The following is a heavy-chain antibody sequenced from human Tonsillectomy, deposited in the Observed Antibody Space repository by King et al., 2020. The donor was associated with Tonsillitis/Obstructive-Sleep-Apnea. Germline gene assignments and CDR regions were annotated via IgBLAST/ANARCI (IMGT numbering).Heavy chain of an antibody. J-gene: IGHJ6*03. CDR2: IYYDGTT. CDR3: AGQVDYTKSYYYCMEV. V-gene: IGHV4-39*01. D-gene: IGHD4-11*01. CDR1: GGSTGSSSYY. Sequence: QLQESGPGLVKPSETLSLTCTVSGGSTGSSSYYWGWIRQSPGKGLEWIGSIYYDGTTYYNPSLKSRVTISVDTSKNQFSLRLTSVTAADTAVYYCAGQVDYTKSYYYCMEVWGKGTTVTVSS.